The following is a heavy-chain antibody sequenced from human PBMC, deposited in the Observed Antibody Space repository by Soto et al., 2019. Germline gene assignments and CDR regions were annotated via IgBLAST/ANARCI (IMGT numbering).Heavy chain of an antibody. CDR3: ASRRVAYSAYDSGGDDALQV. V-gene: IGHV3-33*01. J-gene: IGHJ3*01. Sequence: QVQLVESGGGVVQPGRSLILSCAASGFSFSTYGMHWVRQVPGKGLEWVAVIWYDGSEKYYADSVKGRFTISRDNSRSTLYLQMDSLRVEDTAVYYCASRRVAYSAYDSGGDDALQVWGQGTMVTVSS. CDR2: IWYDGSEK. D-gene: IGHD5-12*01. CDR1: GFSFSTYG.